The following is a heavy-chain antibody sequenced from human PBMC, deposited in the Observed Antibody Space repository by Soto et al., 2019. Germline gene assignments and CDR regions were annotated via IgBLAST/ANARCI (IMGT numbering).Heavy chain of an antibody. CDR3: AKIRWTISLQEEDAI. V-gene: IGHV1-69*06. Sequence: QVQLVQSGAEVKKPGSSVKVSCKSSGGTFGSYAISWVRQAPGQGLEWMGGVIPIFGTPHYAQKFYGRVTITADIPTSTAYLELRSLKSADTAVYYCAKIRWTISLQEEDAIWGQGTLVTVSS. CDR1: GGTFGSYA. J-gene: IGHJ4*02. CDR2: VIPIFGTP. D-gene: IGHD2-15*01.